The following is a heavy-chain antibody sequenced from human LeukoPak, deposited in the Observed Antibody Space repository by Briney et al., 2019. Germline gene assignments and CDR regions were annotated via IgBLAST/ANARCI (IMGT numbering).Heavy chain of an antibody. CDR1: GFTFSDYS. V-gene: IGHV3-48*01. CDR2: ISSSGNNI. CDR3: ARGGYGDYYFDY. Sequence: GGSLRLSCSASGFTFSDYSLDWVRQAPGKGLEWVSYISSSGNNIYYADSVKGRFTISRDNAGDSLSLQMNSLRAEDTAVYYCARGGYGDYYFDYWGQGSLVTVSS. D-gene: IGHD4-17*01. J-gene: IGHJ4*02.